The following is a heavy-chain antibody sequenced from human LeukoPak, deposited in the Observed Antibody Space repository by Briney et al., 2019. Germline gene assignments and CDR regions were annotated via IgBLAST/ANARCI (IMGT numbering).Heavy chain of an antibody. D-gene: IGHD6-6*01. J-gene: IGHJ4*02. V-gene: IGHV3-23*01. CDR1: GFTFSSYA. CDR2: ISGSGGST. Sequence: GGSLRLSCAASGFTFSSYAMSWVRQAPGKGLEWVSAISGSGGSTYYADSVKGRFTISRDNSKNTLYLQMNRLRAEDTAVYYCARDRIAARPYYFDYWGQGTLVTVSS. CDR3: ARDRIAARPYYFDY.